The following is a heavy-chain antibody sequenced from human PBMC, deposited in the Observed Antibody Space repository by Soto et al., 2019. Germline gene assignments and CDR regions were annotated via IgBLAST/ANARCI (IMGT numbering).Heavy chain of an antibody. CDR2: VYSSGGT. Sequence: PSETLSLTCTVSGGSMTSYYCTWIRQPAGKGLEWIGRVYSSGGTHYNPSLKSRVTISLDTSKNQFSLRLLSVTDADTAVYFCARGQRFSDWFDPWGQGTLVTFSS. D-gene: IGHD3-3*01. J-gene: IGHJ5*02. CDR1: GGSMTSYY. CDR3: ARGQRFSDWFDP. V-gene: IGHV4-4*07.